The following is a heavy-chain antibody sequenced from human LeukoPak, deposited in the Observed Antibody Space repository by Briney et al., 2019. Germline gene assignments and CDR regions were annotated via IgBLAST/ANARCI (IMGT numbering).Heavy chain of an antibody. V-gene: IGHV3-48*03. CDR2: ISSSGSTI. Sequence: GGSLRLSCAASGFTFSSYEMNWVRQAPGKGLEWVSYISSSGSTIYYADSVKGRFTISRDNAKNSLYLQMNSLRAEDTAVYYCARVFVVRGVFGYWGQGTLVTVSS. J-gene: IGHJ4*02. CDR3: ARVFVVRGVFGY. CDR1: GFTFSSYE. D-gene: IGHD3-10*01.